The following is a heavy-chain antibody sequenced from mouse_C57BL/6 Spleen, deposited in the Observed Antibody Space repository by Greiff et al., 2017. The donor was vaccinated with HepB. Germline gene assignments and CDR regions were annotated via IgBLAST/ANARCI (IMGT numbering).Heavy chain of an antibody. D-gene: IGHD3-2*02. Sequence: EVMLVESGGGLVKPGGSLKLSCAASGFTFSSYAMSWVRQTPEKRLEWVATISDGGSYTYYPDNVKGRFTISRDNAKNNLYLQMSHLKSEDTAMYYCAREEAQATCFDYWGQGTTLTVSS. V-gene: IGHV5-4*01. CDR1: GFTFSSYA. J-gene: IGHJ2*01. CDR3: AREEAQATCFDY. CDR2: ISDGGSYT.